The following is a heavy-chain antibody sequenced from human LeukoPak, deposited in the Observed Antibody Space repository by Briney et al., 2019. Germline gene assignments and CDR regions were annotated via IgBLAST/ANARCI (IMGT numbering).Heavy chain of an antibody. J-gene: IGHJ4*02. CDR2: INPNSGGT. D-gene: IGHD3-22*01. CDR1: GYTFTGYY. V-gene: IGHV1-2*02. CDR3: ARVKTYYYDSSGYSYYFDY. Sequence: ASVKVSCKASGYTFTGYYMHWVRQAPGQRLEWMGWINPNSGGTNYAQKFQGRVTMTRDTSISTAYMELSRLRSDDTAVYYCARVKTYYYDSSGYSYYFDYWGQGTLVTVSS.